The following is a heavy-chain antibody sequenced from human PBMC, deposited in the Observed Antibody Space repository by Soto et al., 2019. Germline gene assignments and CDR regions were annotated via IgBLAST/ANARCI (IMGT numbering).Heavy chain of an antibody. V-gene: IGHV1-69*01. D-gene: IGHD2-2*01. CDR1: GGTFSSYA. CDR2: IIPISETT. CDR3: ARSQGSSTSLEIYYYYYYGMDV. Sequence: QVQLVQSGAEVKKPGSSVKVSCKASGGTFSSYAISWVRQAPGQGLEWMGGIIPISETTNYAQKCQGRVTINADESKSTAYMELSSLRTEDTAVDYCARSQGSSTSLEIYYYYYYGMDVWGQGTTVTVSS. J-gene: IGHJ6*02.